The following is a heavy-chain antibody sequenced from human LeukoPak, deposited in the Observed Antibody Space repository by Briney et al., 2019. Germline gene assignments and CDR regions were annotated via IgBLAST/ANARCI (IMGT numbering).Heavy chain of an antibody. D-gene: IGHD4-17*01. J-gene: IGHJ4*02. V-gene: IGHV1-2*02. CDR3: ARGMDGDSTFGYGY. Sequence: ASVKVSCKASGYTFTGYYMHCVRQAPGQGLEGMGWINPNSGGTNYAQKLQGRVTMTRDTSSSTAYMELSRLRSDDTAVYYCARGMDGDSTFGYGYWGQGTLVTVSS. CDR2: INPNSGGT. CDR1: GYTFTGYY.